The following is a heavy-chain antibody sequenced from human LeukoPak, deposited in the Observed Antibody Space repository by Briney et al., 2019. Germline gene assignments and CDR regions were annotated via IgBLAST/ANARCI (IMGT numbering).Heavy chain of an antibody. CDR1: GFTFRSYA. Sequence: GGSLRLSCATSGFTFRSYAMSWVRQAPGKGLEWVSAVSGSGADTYYADSVRARFTISRDNSKNTLYLQMSNLRAEDTALYYCAKPGYCASTSCSTFDYWGQGALVTVSS. J-gene: IGHJ4*02. CDR3: AKPGYCASTSCSTFDY. V-gene: IGHV3-23*01. CDR2: VSGSGADT. D-gene: IGHD2-2*02.